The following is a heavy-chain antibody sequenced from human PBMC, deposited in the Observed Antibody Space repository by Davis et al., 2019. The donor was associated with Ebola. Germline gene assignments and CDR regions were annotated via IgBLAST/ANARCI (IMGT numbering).Heavy chain of an antibody. V-gene: IGHV3-33*01. D-gene: IGHD4-17*01. CDR3: ARDSDYGYYRGMDV. CDR2: IWYDESNL. J-gene: IGHJ6*02. Sequence: GGSLRLSCVASGFTFDALCMTCLHQAPVNGLDCVPTIWYDESNLYHADSVKGRFTISRDDSKNTLYLRMNSLRAEDTAVYYCARDSDYGYYRGMDVWGQGTTVTVSS. CDR1: GFTFDALC.